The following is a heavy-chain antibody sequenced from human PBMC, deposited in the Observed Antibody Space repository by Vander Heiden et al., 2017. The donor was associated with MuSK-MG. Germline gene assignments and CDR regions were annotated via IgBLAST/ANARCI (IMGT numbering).Heavy chain of an antibody. CDR3: ARIWAASHGKKNNWFDP. D-gene: IGHD6-25*01. CDR1: GFSLSNARMG. J-gene: IGHJ5*02. V-gene: IGHV2-26*01. Sequence: QVTLKESGPVLVKPTETLTLTCTVSGFSLSNARMGVSWIRQPPGKALEWLAHIFSNDEKSYSTSLKSRLTISKDTSKSQVGLTMTNMEPVDTATYYCARIWAASHGKKNNWFDPWGQGTLVTVYS. CDR2: IFSNDEK.